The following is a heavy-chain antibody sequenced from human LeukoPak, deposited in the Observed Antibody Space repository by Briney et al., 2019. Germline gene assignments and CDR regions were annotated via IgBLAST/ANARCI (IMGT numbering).Heavy chain of an antibody. V-gene: IGHV1-3*01. D-gene: IGHD3-10*01. CDR2: INAGNGNT. CDR1: GYTFTSYA. Sequence: GASVKVSCKASGYTFTSYAMHWVRLAPGQRLEWMGWINAGNGNTKYSQKFQGRVTITRDTSASTAYMELSSLRSEDTAVYYCARAYYGSGSYFYWGQGTLVTVSS. CDR3: ARAYYGSGSYFY. J-gene: IGHJ4*02.